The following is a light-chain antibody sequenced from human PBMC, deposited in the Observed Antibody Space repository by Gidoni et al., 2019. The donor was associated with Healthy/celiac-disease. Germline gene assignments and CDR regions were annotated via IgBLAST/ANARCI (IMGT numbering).Light chain of an antibody. V-gene: IGKV1-39*01. CDR3: QQSDSTPSIT. CDR1: QSISSY. J-gene: IGKJ5*01. CDR2: AAS. Sequence: DIQMTQSPSSLSASVGDRVTITCQASQSISSYLNWYQQKPGKAPKLLIYAASSLQSGVPSRFSGSGSGTDFTLTISSLQPEDFATYYCQQSDSTPSITFXQXTRLEIK.